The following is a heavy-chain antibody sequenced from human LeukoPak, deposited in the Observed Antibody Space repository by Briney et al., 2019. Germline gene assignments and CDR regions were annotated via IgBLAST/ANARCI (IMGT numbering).Heavy chain of an antibody. J-gene: IGHJ5*02. V-gene: IGHV3-48*03. CDR2: ISTSGSTI. D-gene: IGHD3-22*01. CDR1: GFTFSRYE. Sequence: GGSLRLSCAASGFTFSRYEMNWVRQAPGKGPEWVSYISTSGSTIYYADSVKGRFTISRDNAKNSLYLQMNSLRAEDTAVYYCAGDVPYYYDSSGYHEIYNWFDPWGQGTLVTVSS. CDR3: AGDVPYYYDSSGYHEIYNWFDP.